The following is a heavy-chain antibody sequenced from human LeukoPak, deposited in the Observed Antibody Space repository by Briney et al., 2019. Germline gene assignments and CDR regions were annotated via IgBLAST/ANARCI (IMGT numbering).Heavy chain of an antibody. Sequence: SETLSLTCTVSGGSISSSSYYWGWIRQPPGKGLEWIGSIYYSGSTYYNPSLKSRVTISVDMSKNQFSLKLSSVTAADTAVYYCASLDIVVVPAALDYWGQGTLVTVSS. D-gene: IGHD2-2*03. J-gene: IGHJ4*02. V-gene: IGHV4-39*01. CDR1: GGSISSSSYY. CDR3: ASLDIVVVPAALDY. CDR2: IYYSGST.